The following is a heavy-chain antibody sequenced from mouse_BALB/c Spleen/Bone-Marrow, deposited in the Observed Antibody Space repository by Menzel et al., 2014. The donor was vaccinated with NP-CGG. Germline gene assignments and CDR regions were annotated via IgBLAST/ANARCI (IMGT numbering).Heavy chain of an antibody. Sequence: ESGAELVKPGAPVKLSCKASGYTFTSYWMNWVKQRPGRGLEWIGRIDPSDSETHYNQKFKDKATLTVDKSSSTAYIQLSSLTSEDSAVYYCVRALGDGYYYAMDYWGQGTSVTVSS. CDR2: IDPSDSET. J-gene: IGHJ4*01. D-gene: IGHD2-3*01. V-gene: IGHV1-69*02. CDR3: VRALGDGYYYAMDY. CDR1: GYTFTSYW.